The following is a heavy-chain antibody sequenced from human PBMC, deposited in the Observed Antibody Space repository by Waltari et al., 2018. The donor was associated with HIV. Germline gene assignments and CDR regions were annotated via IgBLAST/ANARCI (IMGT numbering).Heavy chain of an antibody. CDR3: LGGWY. Sequence: EVQLVESGGGLVKPGGSLRLSCAASGFTFSNAWMSWVRQAPGKGLEWFGRIKRKTDGGTTDYAAPVKGRFTISRDDSKNTLYLQMNSLKTEDTAVYYCLGGWYWGQGTLVTVSS. D-gene: IGHD6-19*01. J-gene: IGHJ4*02. CDR2: IKRKTDGGTT. V-gene: IGHV3-15*01. CDR1: GFTFSNAW.